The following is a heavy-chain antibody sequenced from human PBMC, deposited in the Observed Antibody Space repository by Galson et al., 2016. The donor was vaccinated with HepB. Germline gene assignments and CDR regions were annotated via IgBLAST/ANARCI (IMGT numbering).Heavy chain of an antibody. CDR3: VRDPLLLWFY. V-gene: IGHV1-18*04. CDR2: INGYEGNT. Sequence: SVKVSCKGYGYRFETYGISWLRVAPGQGLEYIGRINGYEGNTRYERKFQDRVTMTVDTSTSTASMELRSLRSDDTAVYYCVRDPLLLWFYWGQGTLVTVAS. D-gene: IGHD3-10*01. J-gene: IGHJ4*02. CDR1: GYRFETYG.